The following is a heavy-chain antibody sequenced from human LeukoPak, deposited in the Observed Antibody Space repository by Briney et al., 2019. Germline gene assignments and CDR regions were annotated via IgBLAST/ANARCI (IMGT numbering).Heavy chain of an antibody. J-gene: IGHJ4*02. D-gene: IGHD3-10*01. CDR2: INPNSGGT. CDR1: GYTLTGYY. CDR3: ARDGRAMVRGVIPVYYFDY. Sequence: ASVNVSCKASGYTLTGYYMHCVRQAPVQGLEWMGWINPNSGGTNYAQKFQGRVTMTRDTSISTAYMELSRLRSDDTAVYYCARDGRAMVRGVIPVYYFDYWGQGTLVTVSS. V-gene: IGHV1-2*02.